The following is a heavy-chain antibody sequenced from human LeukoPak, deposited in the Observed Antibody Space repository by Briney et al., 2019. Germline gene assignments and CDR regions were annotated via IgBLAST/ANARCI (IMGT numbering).Heavy chain of an antibody. D-gene: IGHD6-6*01. Sequence: SETLSLTCTVSGGSISSSSYYWGWIRQPPGKGLEWIGSIYYSGSTYYNPSLKSRVTMTRDTSTRTVYMELRSLRSEDTAVYYCTSSYSSSECYFDSWGQGTLVIVSS. CDR3: TSSYSSSECYFDS. V-gene: IGHV4-39*07. CDR1: GGSISSSSYY. CDR2: IYYSGST. J-gene: IGHJ4*02.